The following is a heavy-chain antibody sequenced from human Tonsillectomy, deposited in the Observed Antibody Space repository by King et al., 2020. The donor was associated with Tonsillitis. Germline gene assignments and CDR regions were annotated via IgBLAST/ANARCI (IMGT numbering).Heavy chain of an antibody. D-gene: IGHD3-22*01. V-gene: IGHV2-26*01. CDR2: IFSNDEK. Sequence: VTLKESGPVLVKPTETLTLTCTVSGFSLSNARMGVRWIRQPPGKALEWLAHIFSNDEKSYSTSLKSRLTISKDTSKSQVVLTMTNMDPVDTATYYCARIKGYYDSSGYHYYFHYWGQGTLVTVSS. J-gene: IGHJ4*02. CDR3: ARIKGYYDSSGYHYYFHY. CDR1: GFSLSNARMG.